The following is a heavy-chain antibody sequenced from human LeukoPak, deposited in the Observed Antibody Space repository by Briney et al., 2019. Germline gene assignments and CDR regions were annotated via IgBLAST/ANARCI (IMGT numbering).Heavy chain of an antibody. CDR1: GESLNSYY. CDR2: IFDGKTI. CDR3: ASGAWATRLNS. D-gene: IGHD5-24*01. V-gene: IGHV4-34*12. Sequence: SGTLSLTCAVYGESLNSYYWTWIRQSPGKGLEWIGDIFDGKTINYNPSLKSRVTISAATSSQQFSLNLKSVTAADTAVYFCASGAWATRLNSWAQGALVIVSS. J-gene: IGHJ4*02.